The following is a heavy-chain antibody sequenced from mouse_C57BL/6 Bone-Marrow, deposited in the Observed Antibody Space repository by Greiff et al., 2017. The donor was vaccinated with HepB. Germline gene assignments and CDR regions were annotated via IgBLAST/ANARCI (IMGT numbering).Heavy chain of an antibody. CDR1: GYTFTSYG. J-gene: IGHJ2*01. Sequence: QVQLQQPGAELVKPGASVKMSCKASGYTFTSYGITWVKQRPGQGLEWIGDIYPGSGSTDYNEKFKSKATLTVDTSSSTAFMQLSSLTSEDSAVYNCEKWGRVVGYCFAYWGQGTTVTVSS. CDR2: IYPGSGST. CDR3: EKWGRVVGYCFAY. V-gene: IGHV1-55*01. D-gene: IGHD1-1*01.